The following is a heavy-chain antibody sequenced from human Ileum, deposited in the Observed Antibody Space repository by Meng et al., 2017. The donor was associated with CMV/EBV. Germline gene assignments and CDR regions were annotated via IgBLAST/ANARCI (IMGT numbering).Heavy chain of an antibody. Sequence: GGSLRLSCAASGFTFSSYAMHWVRQAPGKGLEWVAVISYDGSNKYYADSVKGRFTISRDNSKNTLYPQMNSLRAEDTAVYYCASYHDFWSGYAAPMDVWGQGTTVTVSS. J-gene: IGHJ6*02. D-gene: IGHD3-3*01. CDR2: ISYDGSNK. V-gene: IGHV3-30-3*01. CDR3: ASYHDFWSGYAAPMDV. CDR1: GFTFSSYA.